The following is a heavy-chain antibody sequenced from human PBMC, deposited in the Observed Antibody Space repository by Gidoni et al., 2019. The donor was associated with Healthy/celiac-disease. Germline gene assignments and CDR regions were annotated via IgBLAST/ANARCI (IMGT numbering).Heavy chain of an antibody. CDR1: GFTFDDYT. V-gene: IGHV3-43*01. CDR3: AKDVGSSGFFDY. CDR2: ISWDGGST. Sequence: EVQLVESGGVVVQPGGSLRLSCAASGFTFDDYTMHWVRQAPGKGLEWVSLISWDGGSTYYADSVKGRFTISRDNSKNSLYLQMNSLRTEDTALYYCAKDVGSSGFFDYWGQGTLVTVSS. D-gene: IGHD3-22*01. J-gene: IGHJ4*02.